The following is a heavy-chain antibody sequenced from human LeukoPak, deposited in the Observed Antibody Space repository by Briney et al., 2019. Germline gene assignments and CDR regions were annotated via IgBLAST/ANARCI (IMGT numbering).Heavy chain of an antibody. CDR2: IYYSGST. Sequence: PSETLSLTCTVSGGSISSYYWSWIRQPPGKGLEWIGYIYYSGSTNYNPSLKSRVTISVDTSKNQFSLKLSSVTAADTAVYYCARGRYCSGGSCYSRIGYYYYYMDVWGKGTTVTVSS. D-gene: IGHD2-15*01. J-gene: IGHJ6*03. V-gene: IGHV4-59*08. CDR3: ARGRYCSGGSCYSRIGYYYYYMDV. CDR1: GGSISSYY.